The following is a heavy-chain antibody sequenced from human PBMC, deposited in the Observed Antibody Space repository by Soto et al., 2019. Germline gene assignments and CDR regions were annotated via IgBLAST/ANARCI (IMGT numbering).Heavy chain of an antibody. J-gene: IGHJ4*02. V-gene: IGHV3-73*01. CDR3: ARIWSERVPYFDH. CDR1: GFIFSDSA. Sequence: AGSLTLSCAASGFIFSDSATHWVRQASGKGLEWVGRIRSKANNYATVYAASVKGRFTISRDDSKKTAYLQMSSLKTEDTAVYYCARIWSERVPYFDHWGQGTLVTVSS. CDR2: IRSKANNYAT. D-gene: IGHD1-26*01.